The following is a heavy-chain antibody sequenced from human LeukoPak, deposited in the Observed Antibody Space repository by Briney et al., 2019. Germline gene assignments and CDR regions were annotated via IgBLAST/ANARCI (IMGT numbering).Heavy chain of an antibody. J-gene: IGHJ4*02. CDR3: ARSPVWWELPTALDY. Sequence: VASVKVSCKASGYTFTSYGISWVRQAPGQGLEWMGWISAYNGNTNYAQKPQGRVTMTTDTSTSTAYMELRSLRSDDTAVYYCARSPVWWELPTALDYWGQGTLVTVSS. D-gene: IGHD1-26*01. V-gene: IGHV1-18*01. CDR2: ISAYNGNT. CDR1: GYTFTSYG.